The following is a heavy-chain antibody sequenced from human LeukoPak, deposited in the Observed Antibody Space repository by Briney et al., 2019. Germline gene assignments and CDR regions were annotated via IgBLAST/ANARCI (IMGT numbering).Heavy chain of an antibody. D-gene: IGHD5-24*01. V-gene: IGHV3-74*01. CDR3: ARRIQGMASYYVDY. CDR1: GFTFSSYW. Sequence: GGSLRLSCTASGFTFSSYWMRWVRQAPGKGLVWVSRINSDGGSTSYADSVKGRFTISRDNAKNTLYLQMNSLRAEDTAVYYCARRIQGMASYYVDYWGQGTLVTVSS. CDR2: INSDGGST. J-gene: IGHJ4*02.